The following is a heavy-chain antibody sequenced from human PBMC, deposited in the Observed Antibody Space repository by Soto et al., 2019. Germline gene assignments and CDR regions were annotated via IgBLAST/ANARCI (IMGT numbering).Heavy chain of an antibody. Sequence: QVQLQESGPGLVKPSGTLSLTCAVSGGSISSSNWWSCVRQPPGKGLEWIGEIYHSGSTNYNPSLKSRVTITVDKSTDQFALKVRSVTAADTAVYYGARGPDSVIYGRYVYGCQGTLVTVSS. CDR2: IYHSGST. V-gene: IGHV4-4*02. CDR1: GGSISSSNW. D-gene: IGHD1-26*01. J-gene: IGHJ4*02. CDR3: ARGPDSVIYGRYVY.